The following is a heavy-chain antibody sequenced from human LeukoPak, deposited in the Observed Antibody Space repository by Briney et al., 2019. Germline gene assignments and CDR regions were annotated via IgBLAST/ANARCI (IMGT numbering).Heavy chain of an antibody. D-gene: IGHD3-10*01. J-gene: IGHJ4*02. CDR3: AKDPTQNMVRGVIDY. CDR2: ISGSGGRT. CDR1: GFTFSSYA. Sequence: PGGSLRLSCADSGFTFSSYAMSWVRQAPAKGLEWVSAISGSGGRTYYADSVKGRFTISRDNSKNTLYLQMNSLRAEDTAVYYCAKDPTQNMVRGVIDYWGQGTLVTVSS. V-gene: IGHV3-23*01.